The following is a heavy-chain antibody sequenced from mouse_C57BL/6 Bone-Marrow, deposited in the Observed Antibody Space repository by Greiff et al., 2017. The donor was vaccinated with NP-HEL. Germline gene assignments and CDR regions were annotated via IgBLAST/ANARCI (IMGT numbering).Heavy chain of an antibody. CDR3: AREHAMDY. V-gene: IGHV3-6*01. J-gene: IGHJ4*01. Sequence: EVQLQQSGPGLVKPSQSLSLTCSVTGYSITSGYYWNWIRQFPGNKLEWMGYISYDGSNNYNPSLKNRISITRDTSKNQFFLKLNSVTTEDTATYYCAREHAMDYWGQGTSVTVSS. CDR2: ISYDGSN. CDR1: GYSITSGYY.